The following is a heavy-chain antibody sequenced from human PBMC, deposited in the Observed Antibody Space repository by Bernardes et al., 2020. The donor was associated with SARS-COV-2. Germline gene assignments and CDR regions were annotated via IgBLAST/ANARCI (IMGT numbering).Heavy chain of an antibody. CDR1: GFSLSTSGVG. D-gene: IGHD6-13*01. V-gene: IGHV2-5*02. CDR3: AHRHMAAASFDY. Sequence: SGPTLVKPTQTLTLTCTFSGFSLSTSGVGVGWIRQPPGKALEWLALIYWDDAKRYSPSLKSRLTITKDTSKNQVVLAMTNMDPVDTATYYCAHRHMAAASFDYWGQGTLVTVSS. J-gene: IGHJ4*02. CDR2: IYWDDAK.